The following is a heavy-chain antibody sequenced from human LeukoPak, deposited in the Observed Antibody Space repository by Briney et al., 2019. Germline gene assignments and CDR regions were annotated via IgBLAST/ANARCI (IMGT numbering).Heavy chain of an antibody. J-gene: IGHJ6*02. CDR3: ARDSAIPRDYYYGMDV. V-gene: IGHV3-48*03. CDR1: GFTSSSYE. Sequence: PGGSLRLSCAASGFTSSSYEMNWVRQAPGKGLEWVSYISSSGSTIYYADSVKGRFTISRDNAKNSLYLQMNSLRAEDTAVYYCARDSAIPRDYYYGMDVWGQGTTVTVSS. CDR2: ISSSGSTI.